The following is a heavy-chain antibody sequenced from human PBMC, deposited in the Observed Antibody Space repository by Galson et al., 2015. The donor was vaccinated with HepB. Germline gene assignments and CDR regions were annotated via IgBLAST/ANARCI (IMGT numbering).Heavy chain of an antibody. Sequence: SLRLSCAAFGFSFSSFHMSWVRQAPGKGLEWLSYITGTGSTIYYADSVEGRFTISRDNARNSLCLQMNSLRADDTAVYYCARIRIVVLPPTIKGDYYYYMDVWGKGPRSRSP. CDR2: ITGTGSTI. CDR3: ARIRIVVLPPTIKGDYYYYMDV. D-gene: IGHD2-2*01. CDR1: GFSFSSFH. J-gene: IGHJ6*03. V-gene: IGHV3-11*01.